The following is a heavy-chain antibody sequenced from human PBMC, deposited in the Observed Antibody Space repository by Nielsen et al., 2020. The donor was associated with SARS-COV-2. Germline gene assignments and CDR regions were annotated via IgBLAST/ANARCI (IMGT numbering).Heavy chain of an antibody. CDR1: GYTFTSYG. V-gene: IGHV1-18*04. J-gene: IGHJ6*03. D-gene: IGHD3-10*01. CDR3: ARDRAGHRYYYYMDV. CDR2: ISAYNGNT. Sequence: ASVKVSCKASGYTFTSYGISWVRQAPGQGLEWMGWISAYNGNTNYAQKLQGRVTMTTDTSTSTAYMELRSLRSDDTAVYYCARDRAGHRYYYYMDVWGKGTTVTVSS.